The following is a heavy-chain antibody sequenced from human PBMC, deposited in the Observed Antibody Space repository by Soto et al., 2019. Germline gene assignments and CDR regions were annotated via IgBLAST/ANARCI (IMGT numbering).Heavy chain of an antibody. CDR2: ISYDGSNK. J-gene: IGHJ4*02. CDR1: GFTFSSYG. Sequence: QVQLVESGGGVVQPGRSLRLSCAASGFTFSSYGMHWVRQAPGKGLEWVAVISYDGSNKYYADSVKGRFTISRDNSKNTLYLQKNSLRAEDTAVYYCAKDSSSGWYSYFDYWAQGTLVTVSS. CDR3: AKDSSSGWYSYFDY. V-gene: IGHV3-30*18. D-gene: IGHD6-19*01.